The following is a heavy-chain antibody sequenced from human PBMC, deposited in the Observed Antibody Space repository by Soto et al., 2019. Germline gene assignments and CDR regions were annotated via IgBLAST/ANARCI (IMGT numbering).Heavy chain of an antibody. V-gene: IGHV3-23*01. CDR2: ISGSGGST. CDR1: GFSFSSYV. J-gene: IGHJ5*02. D-gene: IGHD6-13*01. CDR3: AKDLEQQLAYHP. Sequence: GGSLRLSCAASGFSFSSYVMSWVRQAPGKGLEWVSAISGSGGSTYYADSVKGRFTISRDNSKNTLYLQMNSLRAEDTAVYYCAKDLEQQLAYHPWGQGTLVTVSS.